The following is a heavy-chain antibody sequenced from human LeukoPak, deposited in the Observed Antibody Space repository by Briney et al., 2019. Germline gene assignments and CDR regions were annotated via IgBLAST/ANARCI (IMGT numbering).Heavy chain of an antibody. CDR3: ATSRSFDH. CDR1: GFTFSDYY. V-gene: IGHV3-11*04. J-gene: IGHJ4*02. Sequence: PGGSLRLSCAASGFTFSDYYINWIRQAPGKGLEWVPYISSTGNTIYYADSVKGRFTISRDNAKNPLYLQMNSLRAEDTAVYYCATSRSFDHWGQGTLVTVSS. CDR2: ISSTGNTI.